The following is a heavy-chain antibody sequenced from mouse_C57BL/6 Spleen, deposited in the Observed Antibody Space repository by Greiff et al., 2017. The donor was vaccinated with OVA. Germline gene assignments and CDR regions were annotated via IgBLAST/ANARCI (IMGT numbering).Heavy chain of an antibody. V-gene: IGHV1-53*01. CDR3: ACEDYYGNYGFAY. D-gene: IGHD2-1*01. CDR2: INPSNGGT. J-gene: IGHJ3*01. CDR1: GYTFTSYW. Sequence: QVQLQQSGTELVKPGASVKLSCKASGYTFTSYWMNWVKQRPGQGLEWIGDINPSNGGTNYNEKFKSKATLTADKSSSTAYMQLSSLTSEDSAVYYCACEDYYGNYGFAYWGKGTLVTVSA.